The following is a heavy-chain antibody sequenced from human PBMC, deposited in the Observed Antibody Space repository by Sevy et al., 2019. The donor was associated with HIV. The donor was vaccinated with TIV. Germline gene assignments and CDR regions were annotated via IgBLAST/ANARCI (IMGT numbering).Heavy chain of an antibody. D-gene: IGHD6-19*01. CDR3: ARSPPVAGYYFDY. Sequence: GGSLRLSCAASGFTFSRYTMHWVRQTPVKGLEWVAIISYDGSNTYYANSVRGRFTISRDTSKNTLYLQMNSLRAEDTAVYYCARSPPVAGYYFDYWGQGTLVTVSS. V-gene: IGHV3-30-3*01. CDR1: GFTFSRYT. CDR2: ISYDGSNT. J-gene: IGHJ4*02.